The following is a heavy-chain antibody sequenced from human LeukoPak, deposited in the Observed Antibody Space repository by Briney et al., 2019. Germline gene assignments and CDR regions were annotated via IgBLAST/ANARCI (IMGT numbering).Heavy chain of an antibody. D-gene: IGHD3-22*01. J-gene: IGHJ5*01. CDR1: GFTFDDYA. V-gene: IGHV3-43*02. Sequence: GGSLRLSFAASGFTFDDYAMHWVRQAPGKGLEWVSLISGDGGSTNYADSVKGRFTISRDNSKNSLYLLMNSLRTEDTAFYYCAKGYYYESSGYYADSWGQGTLVTVSS. CDR3: AKGYYYESSGYYADS. CDR2: ISGDGGST.